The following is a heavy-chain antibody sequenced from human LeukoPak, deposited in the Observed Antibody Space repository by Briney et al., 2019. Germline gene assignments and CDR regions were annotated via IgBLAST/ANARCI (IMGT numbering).Heavy chain of an antibody. CDR1: GITVTDYF. CDR2: TNPHNGGT. Sequence: ASVKVSCRASGITVTDYFIHWVRQAPGQGLEWMGWTNPHNGGTNYAQKFQGRVTMTRDTSINTVYMDLTRLTSDDTAIYYCAGHSSSSDGWFDPWGQGTLVTVSS. CDR3: AGHSSSSDGWFDP. D-gene: IGHD6-6*01. V-gene: IGHV1-2*02. J-gene: IGHJ5*02.